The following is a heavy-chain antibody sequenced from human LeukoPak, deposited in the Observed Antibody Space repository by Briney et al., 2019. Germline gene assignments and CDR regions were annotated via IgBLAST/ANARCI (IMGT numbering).Heavy chain of an antibody. D-gene: IGHD1-26*01. J-gene: IGHJ4*02. CDR1: GFTFSDSA. Sequence: GGSLKLSCAASGFTFSDSAMHWVRQASGKGLEWVGRIRSKANSYATAYAASVKGRFTISRNDSKNTAYLQMNSLKTEDTAVYYCSSTSAEGFAYWGQGTLVTVSS. CDR2: IRSKANSYAT. CDR3: SSTSAEGFAY. V-gene: IGHV3-73*01.